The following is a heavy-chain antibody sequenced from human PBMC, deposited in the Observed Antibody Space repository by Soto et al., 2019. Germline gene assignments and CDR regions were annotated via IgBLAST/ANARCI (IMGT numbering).Heavy chain of an antibody. J-gene: IGHJ5*02. CDR3: ARQTYDAPTIFGVILKWFDP. CDR1: GGSISSGGYS. Sequence: PSETLSLTCAVSGGSISSGGYSWSWIRQPPGKGLDWIGYMYHSGSTYYNPSLKSRVTISIDRSKNQFSLKLSSVTAADTAVYYCARQTYDAPTIFGVILKWFDPWGQGTLVTVSS. D-gene: IGHD3-3*01. CDR2: MYHSGST. V-gene: IGHV4-30-2*01.